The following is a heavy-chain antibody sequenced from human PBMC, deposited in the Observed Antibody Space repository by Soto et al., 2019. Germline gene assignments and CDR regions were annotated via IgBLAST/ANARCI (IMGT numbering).Heavy chain of an antibody. V-gene: IGHV1-18*01. CDR2: ISPHKDDT. Sequence: ASVKVSCKTSGYTFSSIGISWVRQAPGQGLEWMGWISPHKDDTYYAQRLQGRVTMTTDTSTSTAYMELRSLRSDDTAVYFCARDLDASGSCYTKYWGQGTLVTVSS. CDR3: ARDLDASGSCYTKY. CDR1: GYTFSSIG. J-gene: IGHJ4*02. D-gene: IGHD3-10*01.